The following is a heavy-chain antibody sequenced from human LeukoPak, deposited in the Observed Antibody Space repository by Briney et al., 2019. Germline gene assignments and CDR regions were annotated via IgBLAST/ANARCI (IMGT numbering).Heavy chain of an antibody. D-gene: IGHD1-1*01. Sequence: GGSLRLSCAASGFTVSNNYMSWVRQAPGKGLEWVSVIYSGGSTYYADSVKGRFTISRDNSKNTLYLQMNSLRAEDTAVYYCARAIRTTTGPLFDYWGQGTLVTVSS. J-gene: IGHJ4*02. CDR3: ARAIRTTTGPLFDY. CDR1: GFTVSNNY. CDR2: IYSGGST. V-gene: IGHV3-53*01.